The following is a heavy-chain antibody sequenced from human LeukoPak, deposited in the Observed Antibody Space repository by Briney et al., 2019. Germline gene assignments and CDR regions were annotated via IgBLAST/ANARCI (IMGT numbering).Heavy chain of an antibody. V-gene: IGHV3-33*03. Sequence: PGGCLRLSCAAAGFTFSSDWMRWVRQAPGRGLEWEAVIWYDGINKYYADSVNGRFTISRDNSKNTLYLQMLSLKDEDTDDYSCGGTTNGAAGTFCWFDAWGQGTLVTVSS. CDR3: GGTTNGAAGTFCWFDA. D-gene: IGHD4-17*01. CDR1: GFTFSSDW. J-gene: IGHJ5*02. CDR2: IWYDGINK.